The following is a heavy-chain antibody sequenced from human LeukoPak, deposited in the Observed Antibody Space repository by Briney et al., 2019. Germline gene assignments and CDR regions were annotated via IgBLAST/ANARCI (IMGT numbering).Heavy chain of an antibody. CDR1: GFTSSSYW. CDR2: IKQVGSEK. Sequence: PGGSLRLSCAASGFTSSSYWMSWVRQAPGEGLEWVANIKQVGSEKNYVDSVKGRFTIYRDNAKISLYLQMNSLGDEDAAVYYCARANWARFDYWGQGTLATVSS. J-gene: IGHJ4*02. V-gene: IGHV3-7*03. D-gene: IGHD3-16*01. CDR3: ARANWARFDY.